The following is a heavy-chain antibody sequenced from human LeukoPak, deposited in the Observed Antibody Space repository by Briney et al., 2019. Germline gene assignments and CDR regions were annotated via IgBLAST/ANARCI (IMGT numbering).Heavy chain of an antibody. CDR2: TYYRSKRYN. J-gene: IGHJ5*02. CDR1: GDSVSSNSAA. V-gene: IGHV6-1*01. Sequence: SQTLSLTCAISGDSVSSNSAAWNWIRQSPSRGLEWLGSTYYRSKRYNDYAVSVKSRITINPDTSKNQFSLQLNSVTPEDTAVYYCARDVAYYDFWSGRNWFDPWGQGTLVTVSS. D-gene: IGHD3-3*01. CDR3: ARDVAYYDFWSGRNWFDP.